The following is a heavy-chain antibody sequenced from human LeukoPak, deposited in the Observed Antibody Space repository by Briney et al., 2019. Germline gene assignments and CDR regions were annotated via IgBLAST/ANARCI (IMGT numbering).Heavy chain of an antibody. CDR3: ARGWSYFGSGSHYPTYFDF. J-gene: IGHJ4*02. CDR1: GFTFS. D-gene: IGHD3-10*01. CDR2: ASGSGGST. Sequence: PGGSLRLSCEASGFTFSMSWVRQAPGKGLEWVAGASGSGGSTFYADSVKGRFTFSRDNPKNTLYLQMNNLRAEDTAVYYCARGWSYFGSGSHYPTYFDFWGQGTLVTVSS. V-gene: IGHV3-23*01.